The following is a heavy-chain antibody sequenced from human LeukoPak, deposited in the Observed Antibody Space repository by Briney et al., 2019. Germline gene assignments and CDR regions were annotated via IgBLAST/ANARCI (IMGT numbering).Heavy chain of an antibody. CDR1: GGSISSSSYY. CDR2: IYYSGST. V-gene: IGHV4-39*07. J-gene: IGHJ5*02. D-gene: IGHD3-3*01. Sequence: SETLSLTCTVSGGSISSSSYYWGWIRQPPGKGLEWIGSIYYSGSTYYNPSLKSRVTISVDTSKNQFSLKLSSVTAADTAVYYCAREYQCGAIFGVVRKGYNWFDPWGQGTLVTVSS. CDR3: AREYQCGAIFGVVRKGYNWFDP.